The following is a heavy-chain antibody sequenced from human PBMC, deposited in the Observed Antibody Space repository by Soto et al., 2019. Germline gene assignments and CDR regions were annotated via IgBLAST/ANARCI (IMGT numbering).Heavy chain of an antibody. CDR2: IWYDGSNK. CDR3: ARGSGYSGYDQFDY. D-gene: IGHD5-12*01. V-gene: IGHV3-33*01. J-gene: IGHJ4*02. CDR1: GFTFSSYG. Sequence: GGSLRLSCAASGFTFSSYGMHWVRQAPGKGLEWVAVIWYDGSNKYYADSVKGRFTISRDNSKNTLYLQMNSLRAEETAVYYCARGSGYSGYDQFDYWGQGTLVTVSS.